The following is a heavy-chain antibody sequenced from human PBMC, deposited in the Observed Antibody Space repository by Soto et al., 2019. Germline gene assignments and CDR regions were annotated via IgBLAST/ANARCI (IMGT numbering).Heavy chain of an antibody. CDR1: GFTFSSYV. D-gene: IGHD3-10*01. J-gene: IGHJ4*02. CDR2: IRGSGDST. CDR3: AKKYSYDSGTYLYHFDC. V-gene: IGHV3-23*01. Sequence: GGSLRLSCAASGFTFSSYVMSWVRQAPGKGLEWVSGIRGSGDSTYYADSVKGRFPISRDNSKNTLYLQMNSLRAEDTALYYCAKKYSYDSGTYLYHFDCWGQGTLVTVSS.